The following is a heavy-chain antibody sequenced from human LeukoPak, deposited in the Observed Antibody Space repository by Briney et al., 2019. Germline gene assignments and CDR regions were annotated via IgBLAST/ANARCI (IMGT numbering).Heavy chain of an antibody. V-gene: IGHV4-31*03. CDR2: IYYSGST. J-gene: IGHJ2*01. Sequence: PSETLTLTCTVSGGSISSGGYYWSWIRQHPGKGLEWIGYIYYSGSTYYNPSLKSRVTISVDASENQFSLKLSSVTAADTAVYYCARVSSGWYQAWYFDLWGRRTMVADCS. D-gene: IGHD6-19*01. CDR1: GGSISSGGYY. CDR3: ARVSSGWYQAWYFDL.